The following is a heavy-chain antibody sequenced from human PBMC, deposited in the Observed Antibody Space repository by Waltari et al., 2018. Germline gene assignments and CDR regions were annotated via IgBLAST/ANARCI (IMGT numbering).Heavy chain of an antibody. CDR1: GFTLSSYT. Sequence: EVLLVGSGGGLVKPGGSLRLSCAASGFTLSSYTMNWFRQAPGKGLEWVSSISSGSSYIYYADSVKGRFTISRDNAKNSLYLQMNSLRVEDTAVYYCAREWGVMVGTAGFYFDYWGQGALVTVSS. D-gene: IGHD2-15*01. V-gene: IGHV3-21*01. J-gene: IGHJ4*02. CDR2: ISSGSSYI. CDR3: AREWGVMVGTAGFYFDY.